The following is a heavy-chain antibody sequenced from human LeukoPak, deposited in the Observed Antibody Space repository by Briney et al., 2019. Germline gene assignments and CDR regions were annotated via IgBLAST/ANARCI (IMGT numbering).Heavy chain of an antibody. V-gene: IGHV4-38-2*02. J-gene: IGHJ6*03. Sequence: SETLSLTCTVSGYSISSGYYWGWIRQPPGKGLEWIGYIYYSGSTNYNPSLKSRVTISVDTSKNQFSLKLSSVTAADTAVYYCARTYRGYSYGYYYYMDVWGKGTTVTISS. CDR2: IYYSGST. CDR3: ARTYRGYSYGYYYYMDV. CDR1: GYSISSGYY. D-gene: IGHD5-18*01.